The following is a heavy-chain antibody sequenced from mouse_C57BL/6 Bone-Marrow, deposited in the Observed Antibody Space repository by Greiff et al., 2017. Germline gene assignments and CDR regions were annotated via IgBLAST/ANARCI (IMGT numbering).Heavy chain of an antibody. J-gene: IGHJ1*03. V-gene: IGHV1-18*01. CDR2: INPNNGGT. CDR1: GYTFTDYN. D-gene: IGHD2-2*01. CDR3: ALLVTTYFDV. Sequence: EVQLQQSGPELVKPGASVKIPCKASGYTFTDYNMDWVKQSHGKSLEWIGDINPNNGGTIYNQKFKGKATLTVDKSSSTAYMELRSLDSEVTAVYNCALLVTTYFDVWGTGTTVTVSS.